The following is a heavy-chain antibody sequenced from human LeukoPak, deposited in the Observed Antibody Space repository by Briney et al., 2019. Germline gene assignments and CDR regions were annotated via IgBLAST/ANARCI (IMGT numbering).Heavy chain of an antibody. D-gene: IGHD3-22*01. J-gene: IGHJ4*02. Sequence: GGSLRLSCAASGFTFSSYAMHWVRQAPGKGLEYVSAISSNGGSTYYANSVKGRFTISRDNSKNTLYLQMGSLRAEDTALYYCAKADPYYDSSGYYPNLDYWGQGTLVTVSS. V-gene: IGHV3-64*01. CDR1: GFTFSSYA. CDR3: AKADPYYDSSGYYPNLDY. CDR2: ISSNGGST.